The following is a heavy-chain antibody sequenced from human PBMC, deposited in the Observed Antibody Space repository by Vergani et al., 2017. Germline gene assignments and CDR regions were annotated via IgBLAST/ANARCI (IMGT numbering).Heavy chain of an antibody. V-gene: IGHV5-51*01. D-gene: IGHD1-1*01. CDR1: VYRFTDYW. CDR2: IFPGDSDT. CDR3: ARQGMLTGSFYSY. J-gene: IGHJ4*02. Sequence: EVQLVQSGAELKTPGESLKISCKASVYRFTDYWIAWVRQMPGKGLEWMGIIFPGDSDTRYGPSFQGQVTISVDKSVSTTFLQWSSLQASDTAIYYCARQGMLTGSFYSYWGQGSLVTVSS.